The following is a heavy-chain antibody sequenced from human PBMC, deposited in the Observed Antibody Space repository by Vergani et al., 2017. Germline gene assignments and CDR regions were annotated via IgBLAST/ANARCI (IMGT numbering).Heavy chain of an antibody. V-gene: IGHV3-21*01. D-gene: IGHD3-16*01. J-gene: IGHJ4*02. CDR2: IASSTSYI. CDR1: GFTFTNYN. CDR3: ARDRWGPWLVPCFDY. Sequence: EVQLVESGGGLVKPGGSLRLSCAASGFTFTNYNMNWVRQAPGKGLEWVSSIASSTSYIYYADSVKGRFTVSRDNAKNSLHLQMNSLRAEDTAVYYCARDRWGPWLVPCFDYWGQGTLVTVSS.